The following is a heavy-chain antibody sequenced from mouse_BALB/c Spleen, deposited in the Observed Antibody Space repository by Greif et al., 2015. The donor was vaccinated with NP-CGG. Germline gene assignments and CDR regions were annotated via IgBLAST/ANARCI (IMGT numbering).Heavy chain of an antibody. D-gene: IGHD1-1*01. V-gene: IGHV10-1*02. Sequence: EVQGVESGGGLVQPKGSLKLSCAASGFTLNTYAMNWVRQAPGKGLDWVARIRSKSNNYATYYADSVKDRFTISRDDSQSMLYLQMNNVKTEDTAMYYCVRHGTTWYAMDYWGQGTSVTVSS. CDR1: GFTLNTYA. J-gene: IGHJ4*01. CDR3: VRHGTTWYAMDY. CDR2: IRSKSNNYAT.